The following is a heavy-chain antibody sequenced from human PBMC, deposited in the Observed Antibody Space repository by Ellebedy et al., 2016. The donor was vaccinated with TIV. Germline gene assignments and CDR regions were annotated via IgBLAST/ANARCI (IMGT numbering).Heavy chain of an antibody. D-gene: IGHD1-1*01. J-gene: IGHJ4*02. CDR3: VRDNDRWSFDY. Sequence: GESLKISCAASGFTFTTYWMSWVRQAPGKGLEWVANIKQDGSEKYYVDSVKGRFTISRDNAKNTLFLQMNSLRAEDTAVYYCVRDNDRWSFDYWGQGILVTVSS. CDR1: GFTFTTYW. CDR2: IKQDGSEK. V-gene: IGHV3-7*01.